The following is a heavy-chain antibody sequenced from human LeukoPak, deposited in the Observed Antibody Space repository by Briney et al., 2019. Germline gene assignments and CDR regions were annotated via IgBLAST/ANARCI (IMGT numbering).Heavy chain of an antibody. V-gene: IGHV1-69*01. D-gene: IGHD6-13*01. CDR2: IIPIFGTA. J-gene: IGHJ4*02. CDR1: GGTFSSYA. Sequence: ASVKVSCKASGGTFSSYAISWVRQAPGQGLEWMGGIIPIFGTASYAQKFQGRVTITADESTSTAYMELSSLRSEDTAVYYCAISDEYSSSWYSSYYWGQGTLVTVSS. CDR3: AISDEYSSSWYSSYY.